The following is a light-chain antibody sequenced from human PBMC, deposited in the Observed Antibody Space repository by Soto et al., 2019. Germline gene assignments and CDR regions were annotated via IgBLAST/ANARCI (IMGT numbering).Light chain of an antibody. J-gene: IGLJ1*01. CDR1: SSDVGGYKY. Sequence: QSVLTQPASVSGSPGQSITISCTGTSSDVGGYKYVSWYQQHPGKAPKVLLYDVVYRSSGVSNRFSGSKSGNTASLTISGLQAEDEADYYCISYTSSGTYVFGTGTQLTVL. V-gene: IGLV2-14*03. CDR3: ISYTSSGTYV. CDR2: DVV.